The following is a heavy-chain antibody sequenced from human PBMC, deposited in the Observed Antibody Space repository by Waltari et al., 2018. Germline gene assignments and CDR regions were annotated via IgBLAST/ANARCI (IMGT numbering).Heavy chain of an antibody. V-gene: IGHV3-11*01. CDR1: GSRFSDHF. D-gene: IGHD6-19*01. J-gene: IGHJ4*02. CDR3: AREASGWTPHFDN. Sequence: QVQLVESGGGLVKPGGSMRLSCTISGSRFSDHFMTWIRQAPGKGLEWVAYISGNGASTVYADSVKGRFSISRVNAKNSLYLQMNSLRADDTAVYFCAREASGWTPHFDNWGQGTLVTVSS. CDR2: ISGNGAST.